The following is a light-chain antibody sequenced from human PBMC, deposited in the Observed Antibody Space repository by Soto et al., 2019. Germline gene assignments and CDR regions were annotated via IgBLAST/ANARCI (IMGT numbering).Light chain of an antibody. CDR1: QGIRNY. CDR3: QRYNSAPLT. J-gene: IGKJ4*01. V-gene: IGKV1-27*01. CDR2: GAT. Sequence: DIQMTQSPSSLSASVGDRVTITCRASQGIRNYLAWYQQTPGKVPKLLIYGATTLQSGVPSRFSGSGSETDFPLTISSLQTEDVATYYCQRYNSAPLTFGGGTKVEIK.